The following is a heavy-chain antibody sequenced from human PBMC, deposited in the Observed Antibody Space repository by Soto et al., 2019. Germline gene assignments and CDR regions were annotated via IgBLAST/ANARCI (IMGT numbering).Heavy chain of an antibody. Sequence: EEQLLESGGGLVQPGGSLRLSCAASGFTFTTYAMTWVRQAPGRGLEWVSGSSASGADTYYADSVKGRFTVSRDNSKNTLYLQMNSLRADDTAIYYCAKEGPYDLGDYRVYYYGVDVWGRGTTVTVSS. J-gene: IGHJ6*02. CDR3: AKEGPYDLGDYRVYYYGVDV. CDR2: SSASGADT. CDR1: GFTFTTYA. D-gene: IGHD4-17*01. V-gene: IGHV3-23*01.